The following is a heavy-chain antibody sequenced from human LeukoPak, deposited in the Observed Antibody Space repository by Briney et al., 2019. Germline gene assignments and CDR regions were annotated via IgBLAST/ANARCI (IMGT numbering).Heavy chain of an antibody. CDR3: AKGDGLDGKFDY. Sequence: QPGGSLGLSCAASGFAFSTYAMSWVRQVPGKGLEWVSAISRNGAGTYYADSVKGRFAISRDDSKNTLYLEMDSLRADDTAVYYCAKGDGLDGKFDYWGQGTLVTVSS. V-gene: IGHV3-23*01. D-gene: IGHD3/OR15-3a*01. CDR2: ISRNGAGT. J-gene: IGHJ4*02. CDR1: GFAFSTYA.